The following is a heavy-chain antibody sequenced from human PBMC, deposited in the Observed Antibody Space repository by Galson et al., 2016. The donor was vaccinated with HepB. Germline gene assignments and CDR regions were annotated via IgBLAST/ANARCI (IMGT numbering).Heavy chain of an antibody. CDR3: ARDPWYDARGYHSVFDI. D-gene: IGHD2-15*01. CDR1: GGSISSCGYY. CDR2: IFYSGTT. V-gene: IGHV4-31*03. Sequence: TLSLTCTVSGGSISSCGYYWTWIRQHPQMGLEWLGHIFYSGTTTYNPSLETRLTISVDTSTNQVSLKLRSVTAADTGVYYCARDPWYDARGYHSVFDIWGQGKMVTVSS. J-gene: IGHJ3*02.